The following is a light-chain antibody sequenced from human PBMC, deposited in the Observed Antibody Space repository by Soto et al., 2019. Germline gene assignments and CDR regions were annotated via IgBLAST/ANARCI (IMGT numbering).Light chain of an antibody. CDR3: ASWDDSLSGYV. V-gene: IGLV1-47*01. J-gene: IGLJ1*01. Sequence: QAVVTQPPSASGNPGQRRTISCSGSTSNILRNYVYWYRQLPGTAPRLLISMNDQRPSGVPDRFSGSKSGTSASLAISGLRSEDEADYYCASWDDSLSGYVFGTGTKITVL. CDR2: MND. CDR1: TSNILRNY.